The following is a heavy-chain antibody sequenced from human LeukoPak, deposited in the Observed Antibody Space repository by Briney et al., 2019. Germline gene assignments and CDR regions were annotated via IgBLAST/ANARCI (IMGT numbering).Heavy chain of an antibody. J-gene: IGHJ4*02. D-gene: IGHD3-10*01. Sequence: SETLSLTCTVSGGSISSGGYYWSWIRQHPGKGLEWIGYIYYSGSTYYNPSLKSRATISVDTSKNQFSLKLSSVTAADTAVYYCAREHGSGSYQDYWGQGTLVTVSS. CDR2: IYYSGST. CDR3: AREHGSGSYQDY. V-gene: IGHV4-31*03. CDR1: GGSISSGGYY.